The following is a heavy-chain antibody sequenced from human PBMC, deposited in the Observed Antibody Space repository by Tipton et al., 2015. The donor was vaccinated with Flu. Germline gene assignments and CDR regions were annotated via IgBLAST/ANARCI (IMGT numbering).Heavy chain of an antibody. V-gene: IGHV1-18*01. CDR2: ISAYNGNT. CDR1: GYTFTSYG. J-gene: IGHJ6*02. D-gene: IGHD2-15*01. Sequence: QVQLVQSGAEVKKPGASVKVSCKASGYTFTSYGISWVRQAPGQGLEWMGWISAYNGNTNYAQKLQGRVTMTTDTSTSTAYMELRSLRSDDTAVYYCARTSQPCGSGGSCYRASRRPSYGMDVWGQGTTVTVSS. CDR3: ARTSQPCGSGGSCYRASRRPSYGMDV.